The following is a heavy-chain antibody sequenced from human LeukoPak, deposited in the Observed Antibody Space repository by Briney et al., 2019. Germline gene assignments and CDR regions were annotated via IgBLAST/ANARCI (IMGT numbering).Heavy chain of an antibody. V-gene: IGHV4-30-2*01. J-gene: IGHJ4*02. D-gene: IGHD5-18*01. CDR2: IYHSGST. CDR1: XGSXXSGGYS. CDR3: ARGGYNYGVDY. Sequence: VSXGSXXSGGYSWSWIRQPXGKGLEWIGYIYHSGSTYYNPSLKSRVTISVDRSKNQFSLKLSSVTAADTAVYYCARGGYNYGVDYWGQGTLVTVSS.